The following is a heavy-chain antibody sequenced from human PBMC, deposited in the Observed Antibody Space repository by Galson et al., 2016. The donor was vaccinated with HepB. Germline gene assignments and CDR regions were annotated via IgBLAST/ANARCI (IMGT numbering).Heavy chain of an antibody. Sequence: SLRLSCAASGFTFKTYSMNWVRQAPGKGLEWISYISGSSDTIYYADSVKGRFTISRDNAQKLVYLQMNSLRDEDTALYYCAREEDIVVLTSFTGGMDVWGQGTTVIVSS. CDR1: GFTFKTYS. V-gene: IGHV3-48*02. D-gene: IGHD2-2*01. CDR2: ISGSSDTI. J-gene: IGHJ6*02. CDR3: AREEDIVVLTSFTGGMDV.